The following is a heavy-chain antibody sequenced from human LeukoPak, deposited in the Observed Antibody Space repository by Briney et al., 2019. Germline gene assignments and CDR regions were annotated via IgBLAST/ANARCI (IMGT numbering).Heavy chain of an antibody. Sequence: ASVKVSCKASGYTFTSYGISWVRQAPGQGLEWMGWINTNTGNPTYAQGFTGRFVFSLDTSVSTAYLQISSLKAEDTAVYYCARLTPITGGIAAAGSGGTDWGQGTLVTVSS. J-gene: IGHJ4*02. CDR1: GYTFTSYG. D-gene: IGHD6-13*01. V-gene: IGHV7-4-1*02. CDR3: ARLTPITGGIAAAGSGGTD. CDR2: INTNTGNP.